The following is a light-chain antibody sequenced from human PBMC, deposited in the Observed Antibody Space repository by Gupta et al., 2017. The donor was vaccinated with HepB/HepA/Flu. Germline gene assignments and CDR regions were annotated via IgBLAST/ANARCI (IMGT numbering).Light chain of an antibody. CDR2: SNN. CDR3: AAWDDSMNGYVV. V-gene: IGLV1-44*01. Sequence: QSVLTQPPSASGTPGQRVTISCSGSTSNIGRNPVNWYQQLPGTAPNLLIYSNNQRPSGVPDLFSGSKSGTAASLAISGLQSEDEADYYCAAWDDSMNGYVVFGGGTKLTVL. CDR1: TSNIGRNP. J-gene: IGLJ2*01.